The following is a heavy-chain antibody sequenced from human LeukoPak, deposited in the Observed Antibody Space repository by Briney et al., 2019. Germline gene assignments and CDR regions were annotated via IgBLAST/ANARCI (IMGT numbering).Heavy chain of an antibody. Sequence: PSETLSLTCTVSGGSISSYYWSWIRQRPGKGLEWIGYIYYSGSTNYNPSLKSRVTISVDKSKNQFSLKLSSVTAADTAVYYCARDQGGIGIWFGERDAFDIWGQGTMVTVSS. D-gene: IGHD3-10*01. CDR2: IYYSGST. CDR1: GGSISSYY. V-gene: IGHV4-59*12. CDR3: ARDQGGIGIWFGERDAFDI. J-gene: IGHJ3*02.